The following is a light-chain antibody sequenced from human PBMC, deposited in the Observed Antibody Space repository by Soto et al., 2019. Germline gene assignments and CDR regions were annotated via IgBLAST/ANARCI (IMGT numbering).Light chain of an antibody. V-gene: IGKV3D-15*01. CDR3: QQYNNWPPLT. CDR2: GAS. Sequence: EIVMTQSPATLSVSPGDRVTLSCRASQNIDTNLAWYQQRPGQPPRLLIYGASTRANGIPARFSGSASGPEFTLTISSLQSEDCAVYCCQQYNNWPPLTIGGGTKVQIK. CDR1: QNIDTN. J-gene: IGKJ4*01.